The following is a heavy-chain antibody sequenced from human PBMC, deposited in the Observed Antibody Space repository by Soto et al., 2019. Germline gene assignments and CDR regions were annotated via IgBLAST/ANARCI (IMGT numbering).Heavy chain of an antibody. J-gene: IGHJ5*02. CDR2: INTDGSNT. CDR1: VLTFNRYW. CDR3: AREFCSGGNCYTYYFDP. D-gene: IGHD2-15*01. Sequence: PGGSLRPSCAASVLTFNRYWMHWVRHAPGKGLVWVSHINTDGSNTNYADSVKGRFTISRDNAKSTLFLQMNSLRDEDTAVYYCAREFCSGGNCYTYYFDPWGQGIPVTVS. V-gene: IGHV3-74*01.